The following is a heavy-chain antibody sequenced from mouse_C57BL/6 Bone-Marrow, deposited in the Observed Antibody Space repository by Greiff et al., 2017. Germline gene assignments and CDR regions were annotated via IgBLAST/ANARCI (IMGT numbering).Heavy chain of an antibody. CDR3: ARYWDYWYFDV. CDR2: IYPGGGYT. CDR1: GYTFTNYW. Sequence: VKVVESGAELVRPGTSVKMSCKASGYTFTNYWIGWAKQRPGHGLEWIGDIYPGGGYTNYNEKFKGKATLTADKSSSTAYMQFSSLTSEDSAIYYCARYWDYWYFDVWGTGTTVTVSS. V-gene: IGHV1-63*01. J-gene: IGHJ1*03. D-gene: IGHD4-1*01.